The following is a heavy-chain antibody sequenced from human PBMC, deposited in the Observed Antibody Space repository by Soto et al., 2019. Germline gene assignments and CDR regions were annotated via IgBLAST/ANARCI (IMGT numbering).Heavy chain of an antibody. CDR2: ISSSGSTI. Sequence: PGGSLRLSCAASGFTFSDYYMSWIRQAPGKGLEWVSYISSSGSTIYYADSVKGRFTISRDNAKNSLYLQMNSLRAEETAVYYCARLEMATTRIDYWGQGTLVTVSS. CDR3: ARLEMATTRIDY. V-gene: IGHV3-11*01. J-gene: IGHJ4*02. D-gene: IGHD5-12*01. CDR1: GFTFSDYY.